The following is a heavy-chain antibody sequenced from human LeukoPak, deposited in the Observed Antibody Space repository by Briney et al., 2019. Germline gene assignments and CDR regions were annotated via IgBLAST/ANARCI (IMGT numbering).Heavy chain of an antibody. J-gene: IGHJ3*02. CDR2: IWYDGSNK. D-gene: IGHD3-22*01. Sequence: PGGSLRLSCAVSGFTFSSYGMHWVRQAPGKGLEWVAVIWYDGSNKYYADSVKGRFTISRDNSKNTLYLQMNSLRAEDTAVYYCARDGAYYYDSSGPLWAFDIWGQGTMVTVSS. V-gene: IGHV3-33*01. CDR1: GFTFSSYG. CDR3: ARDGAYYYDSSGPLWAFDI.